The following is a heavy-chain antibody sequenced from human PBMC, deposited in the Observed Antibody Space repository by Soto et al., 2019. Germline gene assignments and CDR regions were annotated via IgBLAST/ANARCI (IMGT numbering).Heavy chain of an antibody. D-gene: IGHD5-12*01. J-gene: IGHJ4*02. CDR2: ISHSGST. Sequence: QVQLHQWGAGLLKPSETLSLTCGVYGASFRGYLWSWIRQPPGKGLEWIGEISHSGSTDYNPSLKVRLTMSIDASKNQFSLKLNSVTAADTAVYYCARWWLGGYDSYFDSWGQGALVTVSS. CDR1: GASFRGYL. CDR3: ARWWLGGYDSYFDS. V-gene: IGHV4-34*01.